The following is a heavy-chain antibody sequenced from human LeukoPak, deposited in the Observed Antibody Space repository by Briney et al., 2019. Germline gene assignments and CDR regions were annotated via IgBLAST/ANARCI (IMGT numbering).Heavy chain of an antibody. CDR3: ARENVVGTSDDY. CDR2: IYYSGST. V-gene: IGHV4-30-4*08. J-gene: IGHJ4*02. Sequence: SETLSLTCAVYGGSFSGYYWSWIRQPPGKGLEWIGYIYYSGSTYYNPSLKSRVTISVDTSKNQFSLKLSSVTAADTAVYYCARENVVGTSDDYWGQGTLVTVSS. D-gene: IGHD1-1*01. CDR1: GGSFSGYY.